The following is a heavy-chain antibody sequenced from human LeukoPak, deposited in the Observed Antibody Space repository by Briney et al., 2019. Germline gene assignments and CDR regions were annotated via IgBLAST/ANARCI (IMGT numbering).Heavy chain of an antibody. V-gene: IGHV3-23*01. Sequence: GGSLRLSCAASGFTFSSYAMSWVRQAPGKGLEWVSGISASGNSTYYADSVKGRPTISRDNSKNTLYLRMNSLRAEDTALYYCARLPNYTTGWLNWFDPWGQGTLVTVSS. D-gene: IGHD6-19*01. CDR3: ARLPNYTTGWLNWFDP. CDR2: ISASGNST. CDR1: GFTFSSYA. J-gene: IGHJ5*02.